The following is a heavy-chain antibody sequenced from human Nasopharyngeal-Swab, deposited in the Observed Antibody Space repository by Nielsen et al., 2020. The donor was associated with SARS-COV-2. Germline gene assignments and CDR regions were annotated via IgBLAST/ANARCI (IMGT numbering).Heavy chain of an antibody. CDR1: GGTFSSYA. Sequence: SVKVSCKASGGTFSSYAISWVRQAPGQGLEWMGGIIPIFGTANYAQKFQGRVTITADESTSTAYMELSSLRSEDTAVYYCARDALWFGELLSQGGWFDPWGQGTLVTVPS. V-gene: IGHV1-69*13. J-gene: IGHJ5*02. D-gene: IGHD3-10*01. CDR3: ARDALWFGELLSQGGWFDP. CDR2: IIPIFGTA.